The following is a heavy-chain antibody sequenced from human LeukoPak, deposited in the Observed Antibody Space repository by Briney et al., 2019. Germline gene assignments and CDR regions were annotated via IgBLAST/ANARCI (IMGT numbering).Heavy chain of an antibody. CDR1: GFTFSSYS. CDR2: ISSSSSYI. J-gene: IGHJ4*02. D-gene: IGHD2-15*01. CDR3: AKESLCSGGSCYTLWGNYFDY. V-gene: IGHV3-21*04. Sequence: GGSLRLSCAASGFTFSSYSMNWVRQAPGKGLEWVSSISSSSSYIYYADSVKGRFTISRDNSKNTLYLQMNSLRAEDTAVYYCAKESLCSGGSCYTLWGNYFDYWGQGTLVTVSS.